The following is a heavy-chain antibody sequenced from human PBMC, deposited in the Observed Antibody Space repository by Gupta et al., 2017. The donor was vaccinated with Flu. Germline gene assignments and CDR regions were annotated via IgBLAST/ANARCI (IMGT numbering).Heavy chain of an antibody. V-gene: IGHV3-33*01. CDR1: GFTFNNYG. CDR3: ARSTETLDYYYYGMDV. J-gene: IGHJ6*02. CDR2: IWSDGSNK. Sequence: QVQLVESGGGVAQPGRSLRLSCATSGFTFNNYGMHWARQAPGKGLEWVAVIWSDGSNKYYADSVKDRFTVSRDDSKNTLYLQMNSLRAEDTAVYYCARSTETLDYYYYGMDVWGQGTTVTVSS.